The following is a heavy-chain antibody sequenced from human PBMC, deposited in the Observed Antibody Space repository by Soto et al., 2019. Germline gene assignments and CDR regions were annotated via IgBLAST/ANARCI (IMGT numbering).Heavy chain of an antibody. CDR2: IYYSGGT. CDR1: GGSISSYN. V-gene: IGHV4-59*08. CDR3: ARRWGAAFDY. D-gene: IGHD1-26*01. Sequence: QVQLQESGPGLVKPSETLSLTGTVSGGSISSYNWSWIRKPPGKGLEWIGYIYYSGGTNYNPSLKSRVTLSVDTSKNQFSLKLSSVTAADTAVYYCARRWGAAFDYWGQGTLVTVSS. J-gene: IGHJ4*02.